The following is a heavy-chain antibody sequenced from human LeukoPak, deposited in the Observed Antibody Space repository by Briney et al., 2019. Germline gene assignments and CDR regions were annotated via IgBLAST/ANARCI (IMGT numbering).Heavy chain of an antibody. CDR3: ARDSGSGVLDY. CDR1: GYSFTSNW. Sequence: GESLKISCKGSGYSFTSNWIAWVRQMPGKGLEWMGIIYAGDSDTGYSPSFQGQVTLSADKSISSAYLQWSSLRASDTAIYYCARDSGSGVLDYWGQGTLVTVSS. V-gene: IGHV5-51*01. J-gene: IGHJ4*02. D-gene: IGHD3-10*01. CDR2: IYAGDSDT.